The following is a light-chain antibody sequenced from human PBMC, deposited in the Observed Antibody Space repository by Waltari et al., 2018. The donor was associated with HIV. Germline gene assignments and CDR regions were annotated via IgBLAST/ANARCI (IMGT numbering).Light chain of an antibody. J-gene: IGKJ2*04. CDR2: GVS. Sequence: EIVLTQSPGTLSLAPGERATLPCRASQSVSSSYLAWYQQKPGQAPRLLIYGVSSRATGIPDRFSGSGSGTDFTLTISRLEPEDFAVYYCQQCGSSLCNFGQGTKLEIK. V-gene: IGKV3-20*01. CDR1: QSVSSSY. CDR3: QQCGSSLCN.